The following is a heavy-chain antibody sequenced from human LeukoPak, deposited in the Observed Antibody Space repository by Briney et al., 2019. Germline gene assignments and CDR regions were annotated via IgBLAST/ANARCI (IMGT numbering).Heavy chain of an antibody. CDR1: GGSISSSSYY. V-gene: IGHV4-39*07. CDR2: IYYSGST. Sequence: SETLSLTCTVSGGSISSSSYYWGWIRQPPGKGLEWIGSIYYSGSTYYNPSLKSRVTISVDTSKNQFSLKLSSVTAADTAVYYCARGQLWLSVYWGQGTLVTVSS. J-gene: IGHJ4*02. D-gene: IGHD5-18*01. CDR3: ARGQLWLSVY.